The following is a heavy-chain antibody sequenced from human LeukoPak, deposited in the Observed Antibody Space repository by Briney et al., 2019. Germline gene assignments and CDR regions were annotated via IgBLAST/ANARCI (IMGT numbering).Heavy chain of an antibody. CDR2: SDPEDGET. Sequence: ASVKVSCKVSGYTLTELSMHWVRQAPGKGLEWMGGSDPEDGETIYAQKFQGRVTMTEDTSTDTAYMELSSLRSEDTAVYYCATYPYYYDSSGILPGGYWGQGTLVTVSS. D-gene: IGHD3-22*01. CDR3: ATYPYYYDSSGILPGGY. V-gene: IGHV1-24*01. CDR1: GYTLTELS. J-gene: IGHJ4*02.